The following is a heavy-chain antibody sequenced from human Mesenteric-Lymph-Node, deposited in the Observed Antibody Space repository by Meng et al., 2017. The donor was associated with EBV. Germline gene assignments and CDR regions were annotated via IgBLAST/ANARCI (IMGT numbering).Heavy chain of an antibody. CDR1: GGSFASTSYY. CDR2: ISYSGST. D-gene: IGHD3-22*01. J-gene: IGHJ4*02. V-gene: IGHV4-39*01. CDR3: ARADYYDTSGNLDF. Sequence: QVQLQESGPGLVKPSETLSLPCSVSGGSFASTSYYWVWIRQPPGKGLEWIGSISYSGSTYYNPSLKSRVTISVDTPKNQFSLKLRPVTATDTAVYYCARADYYDTSGNLDFWGQGTLVTVSS.